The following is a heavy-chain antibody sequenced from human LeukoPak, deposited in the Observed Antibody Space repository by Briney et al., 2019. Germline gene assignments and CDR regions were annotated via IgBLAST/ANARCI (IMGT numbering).Heavy chain of an antibody. CDR3: ALYSTSSGWFDP. J-gene: IGHJ5*02. D-gene: IGHD6-6*01. CDR2: IYYSGST. V-gene: IGHV4-39*01. CDR1: GGSINNNLNY. Sequence: PSETLSLTCTVSGGSINNNLNYWAWIRQPPGKGLEWIGIIYYSGSTTYNPSLKSRVTISVDTSKNQLSLKLYSVTAADTAVYYCALYSTSSGWFDPWGQGTLVTVSS.